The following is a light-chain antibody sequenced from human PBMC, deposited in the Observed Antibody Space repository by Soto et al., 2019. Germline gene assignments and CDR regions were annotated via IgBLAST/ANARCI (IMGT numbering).Light chain of an antibody. V-gene: IGLV1-47*02. CDR3: AAWDDSLSGPV. Sequence: QSVLTQPPSASGTPGQRVTISCSGSSSNIGSNSVYWYQHLPGTAPKLLIYSSNQRPSGLPDRFSGSKSGTSASLAISGLRYEDEADYFCAAWDDSLSGPVFGGGTKLTVL. CDR1: SSNIGSNS. CDR2: SSN. J-gene: IGLJ2*01.